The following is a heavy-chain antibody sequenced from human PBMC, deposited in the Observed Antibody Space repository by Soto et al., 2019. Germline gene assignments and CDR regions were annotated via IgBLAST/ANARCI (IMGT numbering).Heavy chain of an antibody. Sequence: GGSLRLSCAASGFTFNTYAMSWVRQAPGKGLEWVSAISGSGGGTYYADSVEGRFTISRDNSNNTLYLQMSSLRAEDTAVYYCAKCGYDSSGRLLRYFQLWGQGTLVTVS. CDR1: GFTFNTYA. CDR3: AKCGYDSSGRLLRYFQL. D-gene: IGHD3-22*01. V-gene: IGHV3-23*01. J-gene: IGHJ1*01. CDR2: ISGSGGGT.